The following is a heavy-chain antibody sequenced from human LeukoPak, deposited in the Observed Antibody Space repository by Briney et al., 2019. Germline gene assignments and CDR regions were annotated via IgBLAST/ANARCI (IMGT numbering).Heavy chain of an antibody. Sequence: GASVKVSCKASGNSNNQFGVTWVRPAPGQGLEWIGWISSDNGIPRYAHKFQGRVTITTDKSTATAYMEVRSLRSDDTAVYFCANVAKGRFFFYYMDVWGKGTTVTVSS. CDR2: ISSDNGIP. V-gene: IGHV1-18*01. J-gene: IGHJ6*03. CDR1: GNSNNQFG. CDR3: ANVAKGRFFFYYMDV.